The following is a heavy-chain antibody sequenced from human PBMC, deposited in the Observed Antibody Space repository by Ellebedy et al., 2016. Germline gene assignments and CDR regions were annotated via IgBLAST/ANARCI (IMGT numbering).Heavy chain of an antibody. CDR2: ISYDGSNK. CDR1: GFTFSSYG. D-gene: IGHD4-17*01. J-gene: IGHJ4*02. V-gene: IGHV3-30*18. Sequence: GGSLRLSXAASGFTFSSYGMHWVRQAPGKGLEWVAVISYDGSNKYYADSVKGRFTISRDNSKNTLYLQMNSLRAEDTAVYYCAKDLMAYGDYFDYWGQGTLVTVSS. CDR3: AKDLMAYGDYFDY.